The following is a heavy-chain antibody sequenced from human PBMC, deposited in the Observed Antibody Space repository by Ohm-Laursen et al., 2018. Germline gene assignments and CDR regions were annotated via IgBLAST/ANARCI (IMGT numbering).Heavy chain of an antibody. V-gene: IGHV3-9*01. CDR2: ISWNSGSI. Sequence: SLRLSCAASGFTFDDYAMHWVRQAPGKGLEWVSGISWNSGSIGYADSVKGRFTISRDNAKNSLYLQMNSLRAEDTAVYYCASGDSSGYYFHWFDPWGQGTLVTVSS. D-gene: IGHD3-22*01. J-gene: IGHJ5*02. CDR3: ASGDSSGYYFHWFDP. CDR1: GFTFDDYA.